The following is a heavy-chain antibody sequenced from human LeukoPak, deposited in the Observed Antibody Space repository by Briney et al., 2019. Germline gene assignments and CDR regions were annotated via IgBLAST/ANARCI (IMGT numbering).Heavy chain of an antibody. J-gene: IGHJ6*03. CDR3: ARSGYHYYMDV. Sequence: GASVKVSCKASGYTFTSYDINWVRQATGQGLEWMGWMSPNSGNTGYAQKFQGRVTMTRNTSTSTAYMGLRSLISDDTAVYHCARSGYHYYMDVWGTGTTVTVTS. V-gene: IGHV1-8*01. CDR2: MSPNSGNT. CDR1: GYTFTSYD.